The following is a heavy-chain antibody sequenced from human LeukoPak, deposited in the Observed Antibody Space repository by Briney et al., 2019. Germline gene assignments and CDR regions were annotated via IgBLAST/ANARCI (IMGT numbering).Heavy chain of an antibody. D-gene: IGHD6-13*01. CDR1: GFTVSSNY. CDR3: ARASSSWAYYFDY. J-gene: IGHJ4*02. Sequence: GGSLRLSCAASGFTVSSNYMSWVRQAPGKGLEWVSIIYSGGGTYSADSVKGRFTISRDNSKNTLYLQMNSLKTEDTAVYYCARASSSWAYYFDYWGQGTLVTVSS. V-gene: IGHV3-53*01. CDR2: IYSGGGT.